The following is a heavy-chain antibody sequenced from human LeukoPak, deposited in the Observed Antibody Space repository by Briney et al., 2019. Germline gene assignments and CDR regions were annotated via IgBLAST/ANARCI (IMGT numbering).Heavy chain of an antibody. CDR2: ISGSGVTT. Sequence: GGSLRLSCTASGFTFSSHAMSWVRQAPGKGLEWVSTISGSGVTTYYADSVKGRFTISRDKSKNTLFLQMSSLRVEDTAVYWCAKHLSASTSWYISDYWGQGTLVTVSS. CDR1: GFTFSSHA. V-gene: IGHV3-23*01. J-gene: IGHJ4*02. CDR3: AKHLSASTSWYISDY. D-gene: IGHD6-13*01.